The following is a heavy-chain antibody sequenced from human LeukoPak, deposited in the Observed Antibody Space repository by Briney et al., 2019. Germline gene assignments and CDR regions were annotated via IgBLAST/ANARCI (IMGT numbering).Heavy chain of an antibody. J-gene: IGHJ4*02. D-gene: IGHD2-21*01. CDR1: GGSISSSSYY. Sequence: PSETLSLTCTVSGGSISSSSYYWSWIRQPAGKGLEWIGRIYTSGSTNHNPSLKSRVTMSVDTSKNQFSLKLSSVTAADTAVYYCARDLDSAPDYWGQGTLVTVSS. V-gene: IGHV4-61*02. CDR2: IYTSGST. CDR3: ARDLDSAPDY.